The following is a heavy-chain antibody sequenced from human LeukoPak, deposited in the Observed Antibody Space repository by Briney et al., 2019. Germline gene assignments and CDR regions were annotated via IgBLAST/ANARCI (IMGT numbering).Heavy chain of an antibody. D-gene: IGHD3-10*01. V-gene: IGHV3-11*01. Sequence: GGSLRLSCAASGFTFSDYYMSWIRQAPGKGLEWVSYISSSVSTIYYADSVKGRFHISRDNAKNSLYLQMNSLRAEDTAVYYCASRRALGLLWFGELYYWGQGTLVTVSS. CDR1: GFTFSDYY. CDR2: ISSSVSTI. CDR3: ASRRALGLLWFGELYY. J-gene: IGHJ4*02.